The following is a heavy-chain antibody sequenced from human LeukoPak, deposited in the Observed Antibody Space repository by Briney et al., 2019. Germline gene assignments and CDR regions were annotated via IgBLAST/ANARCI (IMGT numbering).Heavy chain of an antibody. CDR3: ARENYADSGGVDS. CDR2: MWFHGNHK. J-gene: IGHJ4*02. D-gene: IGHD4-17*01. V-gene: IGHV3-33*08. Sequence: GGSLRLSCAASGFTFSTYHMHWVRQPPGKGLEWVAVMWFHGNHKDYAASVRGRFTISRDNSKNTLYLEMNNLKPEDTAVYYCARENYADSGGVDSWGQGTLVTVSS. CDR1: GFTFSTYH.